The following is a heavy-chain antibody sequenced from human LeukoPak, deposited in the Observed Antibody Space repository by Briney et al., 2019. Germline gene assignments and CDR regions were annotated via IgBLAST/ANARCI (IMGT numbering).Heavy chain of an antibody. Sequence: SETLSLTCTVSGGSISIYYWSWIRQPAGKRLEWIGHIYTSGSTNYNPSLKSRVTMSVDTSKNQFSLKLSSVTAADTAVYYCARGPTTVTRAFDYWGQGTLVTVSS. D-gene: IGHD4-17*01. V-gene: IGHV4-4*07. CDR3: ARGPTTVTRAFDY. CDR2: IYTSGST. J-gene: IGHJ4*02. CDR1: GGSISIYY.